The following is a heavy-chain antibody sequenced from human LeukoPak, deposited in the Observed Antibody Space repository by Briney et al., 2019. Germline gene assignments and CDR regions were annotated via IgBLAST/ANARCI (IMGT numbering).Heavy chain of an antibody. J-gene: IGHJ5*02. D-gene: IGHD2-15*01. Sequence: PGGSLRLSCAASGFTFSSYSMNWVRQAPGKGLEWVSSISSSSSYIYYADSVKGRFTISRDNAKHSLYLQMNSLRAEDTAVYYCARKRMGPVVAARGPFSWFDPWGQGTLVTVSS. CDR3: ARKRMGPVVAARGPFSWFDP. V-gene: IGHV3-21*01. CDR2: ISSSSSYI. CDR1: GFTFSSYS.